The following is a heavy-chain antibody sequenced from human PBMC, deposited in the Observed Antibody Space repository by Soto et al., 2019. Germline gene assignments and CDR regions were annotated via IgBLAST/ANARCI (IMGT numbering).Heavy chain of an antibody. V-gene: IGHV1-18*04. Sequence: QVQLVQSGPEVKKPGASVKVSCKASGYSFTSYGVSWVRQAPGQGLEWMGWISANSGNTDYAQKFRGRVTMTTETSTSTAYMDLRSLRSDETAVYYCMRDPQRNDYWGQGTLVTVSS. CDR2: ISANSGNT. D-gene: IGHD6-25*01. CDR1: GYSFTSYG. J-gene: IGHJ4*02. CDR3: MRDPQRNDY.